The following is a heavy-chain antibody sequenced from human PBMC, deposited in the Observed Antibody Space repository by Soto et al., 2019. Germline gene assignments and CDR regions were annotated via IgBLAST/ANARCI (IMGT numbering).Heavy chain of an antibody. Sequence: SETLSLTCTVSGGSISSGDYYWSWIRQPPGKGLEWIGYIYYSGSTYYNPSLKSRVTISVDTSKNQFSLKLSSVTAADTAVYYCARVTGYYDSSGYLFDYWGQGTLVTVSS. D-gene: IGHD3-22*01. CDR1: GGSISSGDYY. CDR3: ARVTGYYDSSGYLFDY. V-gene: IGHV4-30-4*01. J-gene: IGHJ4*02. CDR2: IYYSGST.